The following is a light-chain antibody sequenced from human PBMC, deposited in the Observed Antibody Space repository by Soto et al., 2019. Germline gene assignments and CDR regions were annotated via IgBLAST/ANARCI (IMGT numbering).Light chain of an antibody. J-gene: IGKJ5*01. CDR2: DAS. V-gene: IGKV3-11*01. Sequence: EIVLTQSPATLSLSPGGRATLSGRASQSINTYLAWFRQKPGQAPRLLIYDASNRATGIPARISGSGSGTDFTLTISSLEPEDFAVYFCQQRSNWPITFGQGTRLEIK. CDR1: QSINTY. CDR3: QQRSNWPIT.